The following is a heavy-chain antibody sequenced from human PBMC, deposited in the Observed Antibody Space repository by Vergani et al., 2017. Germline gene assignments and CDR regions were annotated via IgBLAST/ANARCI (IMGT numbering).Heavy chain of an antibody. CDR1: GGSITSSSYY. CDR2: IYYSGST. Sequence: QLHLQESGPGLVKPSETLSLTCTVSGGSITSSSYYWGWIRQPPGKGLEWIGYIYYSGSTNYNPSLKSRVTISVDTSKNQFSLKLSSVTAADTAVYYCARGDSSEDPRYYYYYMDVWGKGTTVTVSS. CDR3: ARGDSSEDPRYYYYYMDV. V-gene: IGHV4-61*05. J-gene: IGHJ6*03. D-gene: IGHD6-25*01.